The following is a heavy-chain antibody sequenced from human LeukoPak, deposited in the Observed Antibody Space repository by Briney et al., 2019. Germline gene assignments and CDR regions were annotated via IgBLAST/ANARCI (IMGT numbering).Heavy chain of an antibody. CDR1: GYTFTSYG. CDR2: INPNSGGT. CDR3: ARTRCTSCYKGFVDY. V-gene: IGHV1-2*02. Sequence: ASVKVSCKASGYTFTSYGISWVRQAPGQGLEWMGWINPNSGGTNYAQKFQGRVTMTRDTSISTAYMELSRLRSDDTAVYYCARTRCTSCYKGFVDYWGQGTLVTVSS. J-gene: IGHJ4*02. D-gene: IGHD2-2*02.